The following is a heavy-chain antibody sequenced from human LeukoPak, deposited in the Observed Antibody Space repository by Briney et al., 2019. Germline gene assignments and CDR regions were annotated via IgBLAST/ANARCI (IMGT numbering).Heavy chain of an antibody. D-gene: IGHD1-26*01. V-gene: IGHV3-7*01. CDR2: IKGDESAR. J-gene: IGHJ4*02. CDR3: ARDVGGSLDY. CDR1: GFAFSTYW. Sequence: GGSLRLSCEASGFAFSTYWMAWVRQAPGKGLEWVANIKGDESARHQADSVKGRFTISRDNAKKSVYLQMSSLRGEDTAVYYCARDVGGSLDYWGQGTLVTVSS.